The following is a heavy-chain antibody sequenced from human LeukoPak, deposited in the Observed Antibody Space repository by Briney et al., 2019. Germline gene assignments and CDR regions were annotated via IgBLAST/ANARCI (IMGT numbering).Heavy chain of an antibody. Sequence: GGSLRLSCAASEFTFSHHWMTWVRQAPGKGLELVANIKQDGSETYYVDSVKGRFTISRDNAKNSLDMQMNSLRVEDTAVYYCARGPILRHFDYYMDVWGKGTMVIISS. CDR3: ARGPILRHFDYYMDV. CDR1: EFTFSHHW. V-gene: IGHV3-7*01. J-gene: IGHJ6*03. CDR2: IKQDGSET. D-gene: IGHD3-9*01.